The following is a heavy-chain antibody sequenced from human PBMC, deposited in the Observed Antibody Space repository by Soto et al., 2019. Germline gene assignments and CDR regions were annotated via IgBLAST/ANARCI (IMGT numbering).Heavy chain of an antibody. Sequence: GESLKISCKGSGYTFTNYWIVWVRQIPGKGLEWMEIIYPGDSDTRYSPSFQAQVTISADRSISTAYLQWSSLKASDTGMYYCARYPTLTDYFFHGMDVWGQGTTVTVSS. J-gene: IGHJ6*02. CDR3: ARYPTLTDYFFHGMDV. CDR2: IYPGDSDT. D-gene: IGHD4-17*01. V-gene: IGHV5-51*01. CDR1: GYTFTNYW.